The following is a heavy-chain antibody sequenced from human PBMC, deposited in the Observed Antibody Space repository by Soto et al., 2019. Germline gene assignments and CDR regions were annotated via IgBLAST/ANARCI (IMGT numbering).Heavy chain of an antibody. V-gene: IGHV1-69*02. J-gene: IGHJ6*02. D-gene: IGHD2-15*01. CDR1: GGTFSSYT. CDR2: IIPSLGIA. CDR3: ASRGYCSGGSCYPNYYYYGMDV. Sequence: QVQLVQSGAEVKKPGSSVKVSCKASGGTFSSYTISWVRQAPGQGLEWMGRIIPSLGIANYAQKFQGRVTITADKSTTTAYMELSSLRSEDTAVYYCASRGYCSGGSCYPNYYYYGMDVWGQGTTVTVSS.